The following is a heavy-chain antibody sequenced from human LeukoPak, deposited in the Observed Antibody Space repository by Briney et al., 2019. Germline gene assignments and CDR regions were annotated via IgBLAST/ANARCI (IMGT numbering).Heavy chain of an antibody. V-gene: IGHV3-30*02. CDR3: AKAGDSSGWSYFDY. Sequence: GGSLRLSCASSGFSFNKYGMRWVRQAPGKGLEWVAVIRYDGNNKFYGDSGKGRFTISRDNSKNTLFLQMNSLTAEDTAMYYCAKAGDSSGWSYFDYWSQGTLVTVSS. J-gene: IGHJ4*02. CDR1: GFSFNKYG. D-gene: IGHD6-19*01. CDR2: IRYDGNNK.